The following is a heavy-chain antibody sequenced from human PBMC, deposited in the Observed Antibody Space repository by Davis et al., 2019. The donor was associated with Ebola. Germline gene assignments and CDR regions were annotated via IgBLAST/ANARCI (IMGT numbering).Heavy chain of an antibody. CDR3: AKEYYGKNYGAFDI. J-gene: IGHJ3*02. CDR2: ISWDGGIT. CDR1: GFTFDDYR. Sequence: PGGSLRLSCAASGFTFDDYRMHWVRQPPGKGLEWVSLISWDGGITYYADSVKGRFTISRANSKNSLYLQMNSLRTEDTALYYCAKEYYGKNYGAFDIWGQGTMVTVSS. D-gene: IGHD3-16*01. V-gene: IGHV3-43*01.